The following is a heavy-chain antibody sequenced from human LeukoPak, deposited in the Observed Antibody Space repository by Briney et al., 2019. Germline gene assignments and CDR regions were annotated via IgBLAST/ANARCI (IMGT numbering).Heavy chain of an antibody. J-gene: IGHJ4*02. V-gene: IGHV3-23*01. CDR1: GFTFSSYV. Sequence: GGSLRLSCAASGFTFSSYVMSWVRQAPGKGLEWVSGISGSGGRTDYAESVKGRFTISRDNSKNTLYLQMNSLRAEDTAVYYCAKDWEPMTMVRAVYYFDYWGQGTLVTVSS. D-gene: IGHD3-10*01. CDR3: AKDWEPMTMVRAVYYFDY. CDR2: ISGSGGRT.